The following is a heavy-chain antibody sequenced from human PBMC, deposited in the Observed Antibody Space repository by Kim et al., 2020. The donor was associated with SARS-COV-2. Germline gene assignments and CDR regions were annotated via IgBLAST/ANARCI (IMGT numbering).Heavy chain of an antibody. Sequence: SETLSLTCTVSGGSISSGGYYWSWIRQHPGKGLEWIGYIYYSGSTYYNPSLKSRVTISVDTSKNQFSLKLSSVTAADTAVYYCARDSKRWFGELSPHYYYYYGMDVWGQGTTVTVSS. CDR3: ARDSKRWFGELSPHYYYYYGMDV. V-gene: IGHV4-31*03. CDR1: GGSISSGGYY. J-gene: IGHJ6*02. D-gene: IGHD3-10*01. CDR2: IYYSGST.